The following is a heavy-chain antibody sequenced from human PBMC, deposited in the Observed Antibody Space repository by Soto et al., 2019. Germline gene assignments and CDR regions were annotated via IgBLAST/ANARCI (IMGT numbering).Heavy chain of an antibody. V-gene: IGHV3-30-3*02. CDR1: GFTFSSYA. CDR2: ISYGGSNK. J-gene: IGHJ3*02. CDR3: VKQDGYSYAFDI. Sequence: GGSLRLSWAASGFTFSSYAMRWVRQAPGKGLEWVAVISYGGSNKYYADSVKGRFTISRDNSKNTLYLQMNSLRAEDTAVYYCVKQDGYSYAFDIWGQGTMVTVSS. D-gene: IGHD5-18*01.